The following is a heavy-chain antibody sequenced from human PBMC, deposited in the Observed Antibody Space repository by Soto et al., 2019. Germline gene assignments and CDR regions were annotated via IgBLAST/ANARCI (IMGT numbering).Heavy chain of an antibody. J-gene: IGHJ3*02. D-gene: IGHD2-2*01. CDR1: GFTFSNAW. CDR3: TTDTPIPAAIWSYGLGDAFDI. CDR2: IKSKTDGGTT. V-gene: IGHV3-15*01. Sequence: PGGSLRLSCAASGFTFSNAWMSWVRQAPGKGLEWVGRIKSKTDGGTTDYAAPVKGRFTISRDDSKNTLYLQMNSLKTEDTAVYYCTTDTPIPAAIWSYGLGDAFDIWGQGTMVTVSS.